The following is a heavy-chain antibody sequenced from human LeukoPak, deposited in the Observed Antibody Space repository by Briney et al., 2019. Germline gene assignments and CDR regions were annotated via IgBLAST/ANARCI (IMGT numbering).Heavy chain of an antibody. CDR1: GGTFDNYA. V-gene: IGHV1-69*04. CDR3: ARGLFGGFAAAPFDH. J-gene: IGHJ4*02. Sequence: GASVKVSCKASGGTFDNYAVSWVREAPGLGLEWMGRIFPMLGKTNSAQKFQDRVTITADTSTGTAYMELTNLRSDDTAVYFCARGLFGGFAAAPFDHWGQGTLVTVS. CDR2: IFPMLGKT. D-gene: IGHD2-2*01.